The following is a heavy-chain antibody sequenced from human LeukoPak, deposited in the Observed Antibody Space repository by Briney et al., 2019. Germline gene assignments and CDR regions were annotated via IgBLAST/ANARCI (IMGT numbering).Heavy chain of an antibody. J-gene: IGHJ6*03. CDR2: IYYSGST. V-gene: IGHV4-39*01. Sequence: SETLSLTCTVSGGSISSNNYYWDWIRQPPGKGLEWIGSIYYSGSTYYNPSLKSRVTISVDTSKNQFSLKLSSVTAADTAVYYCASGYCSSTSCSSYYYYYYYMDVWGKGTTVTVSS. D-gene: IGHD2-2*01. CDR1: GGSISSNNYY. CDR3: ASGYCSSTSCSSYYYYYYYMDV.